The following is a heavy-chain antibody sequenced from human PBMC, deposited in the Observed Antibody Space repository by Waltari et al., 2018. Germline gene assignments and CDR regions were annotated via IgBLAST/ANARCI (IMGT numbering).Heavy chain of an antibody. D-gene: IGHD6-6*01. CDR2: IIPIFGTA. CDR1: GGTFSSYA. J-gene: IGHJ6*03. V-gene: IGHV1-69*13. Sequence: QVQLVQSGAEVKKPGSSVKVSCKASGGTFSSYAISWVRQAPGQGLEWMGRIIPIFGTANYAQKFQGRVTITADKSTSTAYMELSSLRSEDTAVYYCAREGSSSSRGLLDYYYMDVWGKGTTVTISS. CDR3: AREGSSSSRGLLDYYYMDV.